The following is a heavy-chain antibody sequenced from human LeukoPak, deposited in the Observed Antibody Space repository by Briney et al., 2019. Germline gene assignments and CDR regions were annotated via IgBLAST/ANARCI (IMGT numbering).Heavy chain of an antibody. J-gene: IGHJ4*02. D-gene: IGHD3-22*01. CDR1: GGSFSGYF. Sequence: SETLSLTCAVYGGSFSGYFWTWIRQPPGKGPEWIGEINHGGSTNYNPSLKSRVTISVDTSKNHFSLKLSSLTAADTAVYYCARGPPLTYDGSGYYFFDYWGQGTLVTVSS. CDR2: INHGGST. V-gene: IGHV4-34*01. CDR3: ARGPPLTYDGSGYYFFDY.